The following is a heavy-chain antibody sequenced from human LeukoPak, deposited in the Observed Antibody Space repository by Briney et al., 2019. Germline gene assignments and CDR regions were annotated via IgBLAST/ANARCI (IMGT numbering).Heavy chain of an antibody. J-gene: IGHJ4*02. CDR3: ARVRYSSSGKYYFDY. CDR1: GDSISSYY. D-gene: IGHD6-13*01. Sequence: SETLSLTCTVSGDSISSYYWSWIRQPPGRGLEWIGYMYYSGSTNYNPSLKSRVTISMGTSKDQFSLKLSSVTAADTAVYYCARVRYSSSGKYYFDYWGQGTLVTASS. CDR2: MYYSGST. V-gene: IGHV4-59*01.